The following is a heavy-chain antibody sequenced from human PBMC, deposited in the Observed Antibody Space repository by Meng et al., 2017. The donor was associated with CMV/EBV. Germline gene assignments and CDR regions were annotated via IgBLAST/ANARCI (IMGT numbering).Heavy chain of an antibody. V-gene: IGHV3-7*01. CDR2: IKQDGSEK. CDR1: GFTFSSYW. J-gene: IGHJ6*02. Sequence: GESLKISCAASGFTFSSYWMSWVRQAPGKGLEWVANIKQDGSEKYYVDSVEGRFTISRDNAKNSLYLQMNSLRAEDTAVYYCAREVIVVVPVNYYYYYGMDVWGQGTTVTVSS. D-gene: IGHD2-2*01. CDR3: AREVIVVVPVNYYYYYGMDV.